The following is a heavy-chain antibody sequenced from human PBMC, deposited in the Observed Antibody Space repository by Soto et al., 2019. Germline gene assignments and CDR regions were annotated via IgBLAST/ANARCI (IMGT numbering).Heavy chain of an antibody. D-gene: IGHD4-17*01. Sequence: QVRLQESGPGLVKPSETLSLTCTVSGVSISYNYWSWIRQVPGKGLEWIGYTFDSGSTSYNPSLKNPATISGDPSKNQFSLRLTSVTAAETALYYCARGPRHDYGDAYFEDWGQGTLVTVSS. CDR2: TFDSGST. J-gene: IGHJ4*02. CDR3: ARGPRHDYGDAYFED. CDR1: GVSISYNY. V-gene: IGHV4-59*01.